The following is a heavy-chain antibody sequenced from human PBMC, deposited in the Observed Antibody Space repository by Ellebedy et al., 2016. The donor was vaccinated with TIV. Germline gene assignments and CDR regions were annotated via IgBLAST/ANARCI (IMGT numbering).Heavy chain of an antibody. V-gene: IGHV4-39*01. CDR1: GGSISSSSYY. J-gene: IGHJ6*02. CDR3: VRVYGYYYGMDV. Sequence: SETLSLTXTVSGGSISSSSYYWVWICQPPGTRLEWIASISYSGSTYYNPSLKSRVTVSVDTSKKQFSLRLSSVTAADTAVYYCVRVYGYYYGMDVWGQGTTVTVSS. CDR2: ISYSGST. D-gene: IGHD2-8*01.